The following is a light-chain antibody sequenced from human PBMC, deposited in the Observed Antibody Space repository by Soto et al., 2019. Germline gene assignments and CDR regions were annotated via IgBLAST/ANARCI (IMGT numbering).Light chain of an antibody. CDR2: DDS. V-gene: IGLV3-21*02. J-gene: IGLJ1*01. CDR3: KVWDTTSDHRYV. CDR1: NIASKT. Sequence: SYELTQPPSVSVAPGQTARITCGGNNIASKTVHWYQQKPGQAPVLVVYDDSDRPSGIPERFSGSNSGSTATLTISTVEAGDEAQYYCKVWDTTSDHRYVFGTGTKVTVL.